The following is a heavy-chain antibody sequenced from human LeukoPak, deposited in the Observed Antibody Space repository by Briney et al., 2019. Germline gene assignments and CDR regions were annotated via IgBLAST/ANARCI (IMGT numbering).Heavy chain of an antibody. J-gene: IGHJ4*02. D-gene: IGHD3-3*01. CDR2: INHSGST. V-gene: IGHV4-34*01. Sequence: PSETLSLNCAVYSGSFCGYYWIWIPQPPGKGRVGMMEINHSGSTNNKPSLTSRVTISVDTSKNLFSLKLSSVTAADTAVYYCARNFYNFWSGYYWYFDYWGKGTLVTVSS. CDR3: ARNFYNFWSGYYWYFDY. CDR1: SGSFCGYY.